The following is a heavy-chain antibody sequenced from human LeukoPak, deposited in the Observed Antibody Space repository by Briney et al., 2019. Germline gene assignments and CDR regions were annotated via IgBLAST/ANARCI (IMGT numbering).Heavy chain of an antibody. CDR1: GFTFSDYY. V-gene: IGHV3-11*04. CDR3: ARDLPPYCSGGSCYPDY. Sequence: GGSLRLSCAASGFTFSDYYMSWIRQAPGKGLEWVSYISSSSSTIYYADSVKGRFTISRDNAKNSLYLQMNSLRDEDTAVYYCARDLPPYCSGGSCYPDYWGQGTLVTVSS. J-gene: IGHJ4*02. CDR2: ISSSSSTI. D-gene: IGHD2-15*01.